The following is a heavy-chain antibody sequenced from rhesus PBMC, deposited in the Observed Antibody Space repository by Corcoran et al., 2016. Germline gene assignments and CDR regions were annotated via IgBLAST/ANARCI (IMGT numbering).Heavy chain of an antibody. D-gene: IGHD6-43*01. CDR1: GASISSYW. CDR3: ATQQLNFDY. CDR2: IIGNSGTT. J-gene: IGHJ4*01. V-gene: IGHV4-80*01. Sequence: QVQLQESGPGLVKPSENLSLTCTVSGASISSYWWSWIRQPPGKGLEWIGEIIGNSGTTNYNPSLKSRVTISRDTSKNQFSLKLSSVTAADTAVYYCATQQLNFDYWGQGVLVTVSS.